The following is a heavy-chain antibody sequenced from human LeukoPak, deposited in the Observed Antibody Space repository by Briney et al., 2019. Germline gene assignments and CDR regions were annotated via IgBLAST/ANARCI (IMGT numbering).Heavy chain of an antibody. CDR2: TNSDGSST. CDR1: GFTFSSYW. CDR3: ARGPPGSAAIDY. D-gene: IGHD2-2*01. Sequence: GGSLRLSCAASGFTFSSYWMHWVRQAPGKGLVWVSRTNSDGSSTSYADSVKGRFTISRDNAKNTLYLQMNSLRAEDTAVYYCARGPPGSAAIDYWGQGTLVTVSS. V-gene: IGHV3-74*01. J-gene: IGHJ4*02.